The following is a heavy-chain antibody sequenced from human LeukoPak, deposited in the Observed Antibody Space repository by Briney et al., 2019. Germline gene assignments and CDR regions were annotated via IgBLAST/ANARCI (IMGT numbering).Heavy chain of an antibody. Sequence: ASVKVSCKASGYTFTSYGISWVRQAPGQGLEWMGWISACNRDTNYAQKLQGRVTMTTDTSTSTAYMELRSLRSDDTAVYYCARDFGLDILTGYLNRYYGMDVWGQGTTVTVSS. J-gene: IGHJ6*02. CDR3: ARDFGLDILTGYLNRYYGMDV. V-gene: IGHV1-18*01. CDR2: ISACNRDT. D-gene: IGHD3-9*01. CDR1: GYTFTSYG.